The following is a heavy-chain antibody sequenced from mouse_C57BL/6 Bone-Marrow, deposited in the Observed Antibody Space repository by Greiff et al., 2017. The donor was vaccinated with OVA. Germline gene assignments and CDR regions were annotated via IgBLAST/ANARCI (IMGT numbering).Heavy chain of an antibody. CDR3: ARSYDYPYCDFDV. CDR2: INPNNGGT. CDR1: GYTFTDYN. V-gene: IGHV1-18*01. J-gene: IGHJ1*03. Sequence: QLKESGPELVKPGASVKIPCKASGYTFTDYNMDWVKQSHGKSLEWIGDINPNNGGTIYNQKFKGKATLTVDKSSSTAYMELRSLTSEDTAVYDCARSYDYPYCDFDVWGTGTTVTVSS. D-gene: IGHD2-4*01.